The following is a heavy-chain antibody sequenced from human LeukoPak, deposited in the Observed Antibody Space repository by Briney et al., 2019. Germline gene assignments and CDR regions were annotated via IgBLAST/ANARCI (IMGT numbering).Heavy chain of an antibody. D-gene: IGHD3-9*01. V-gene: IGHV4-59*01. CDR1: GGSISSYY. J-gene: IGHJ3*02. CDR3: ARASPKKYYDILTGYYIRGDDAFDI. Sequence: SETLSLTCTVSGGSISSYYWSWIRQPPGKGLEWIGYIYYSGSTNYNPSLKSRVIISVDTSKNQFSLKLSSVTAADTAVYYCARASPKKYYDILTGYYIRGDDAFDIWGQGTMVTVSS. CDR2: IYYSGST.